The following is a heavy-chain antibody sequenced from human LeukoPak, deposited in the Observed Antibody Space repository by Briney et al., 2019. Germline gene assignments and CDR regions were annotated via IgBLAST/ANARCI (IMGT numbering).Heavy chain of an antibody. V-gene: IGHV3-33*01. J-gene: IGHJ6*03. D-gene: IGHD3-10*01. CDR3: ARDFGAGYHYMDV. CDR2: IWYDGSNK. CDR1: GFTFSSYG. Sequence: GRSLRLSCAASGFTFSSYGMHWVRQAPGKGLEWVAVIWYDGSNKYYADSVKGRFTISRDNSKNTLYLQMNSLRAEDTAVYYCARDFGAGYHYMDVWGKGTTVTVSS.